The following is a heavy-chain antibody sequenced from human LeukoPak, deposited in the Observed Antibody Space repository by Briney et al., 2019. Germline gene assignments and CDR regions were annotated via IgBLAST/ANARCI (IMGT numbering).Heavy chain of an antibody. Sequence: PGGSLRLSCAASGFTFSTYGMNWVRQAPGKGLEWVSLISSSGSYIYYADSVKGRFTISRDNTKNSLYLQMNSLRAEDTAVYYCARQLYTYGDFDYWGQGTLVTVSS. CDR3: ARQLYTYGDFDY. V-gene: IGHV3-21*01. CDR1: GFTFSTYG. D-gene: IGHD5-18*01. J-gene: IGHJ4*02. CDR2: ISSSGSYI.